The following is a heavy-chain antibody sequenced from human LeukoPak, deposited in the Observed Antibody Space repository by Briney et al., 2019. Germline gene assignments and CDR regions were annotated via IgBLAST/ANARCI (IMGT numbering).Heavy chain of an antibody. CDR2: ISAYNGNT. J-gene: IGHJ4*02. D-gene: IGHD6-19*01. CDR3: ARVMGARQWLATFDY. V-gene: IGHV1-18*01. Sequence: ASVKVSCKASGYTFTSYGISWVRQAPGQGLEWVGWISAYNGNTKYAQKLQGRVTMTTDTSTSTAYMELRSLRSDDTAVYYCARVMGARQWLATFDYWGQGTLVTVSS. CDR1: GYTFTSYG.